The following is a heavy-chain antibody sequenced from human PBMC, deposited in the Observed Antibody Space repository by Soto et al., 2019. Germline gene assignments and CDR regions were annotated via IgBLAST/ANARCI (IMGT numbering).Heavy chain of an antibody. CDR3: ETGGAATSPDFFDI. CDR2: TYYRSKWYN. Sequence: SKTLSLPYAISGDSVSINSASWKWIRPSPSRGLEWLGRTYYRSKWYNDYAVSVKSRITINPDTSKNQFSLQLNSVTPEDTAVYYRETGGAATSPDFFDIWGQGTMVTVSS. J-gene: IGHJ3*02. D-gene: IGHD2-15*01. V-gene: IGHV6-1*01. CDR1: GDSVSINSAS.